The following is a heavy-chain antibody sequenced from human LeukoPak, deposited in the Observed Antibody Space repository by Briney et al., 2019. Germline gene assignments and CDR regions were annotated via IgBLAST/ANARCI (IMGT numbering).Heavy chain of an antibody. CDR2: ISAYNGNT. J-gene: IGHJ4*02. Sequence: ASVKVSCKASGYTFTSYGTSWVRQAPGQGLEWMGWISAYNGNTNYAQKLQGRVTMTTDTSTSTAYMELRSLRSGDTAVYYCARLGYYDSSGYLELDYWGQGTLVTVSS. CDR1: GYTFTSYG. CDR3: ARLGYYDSSGYLELDY. V-gene: IGHV1-18*01. D-gene: IGHD3-22*01.